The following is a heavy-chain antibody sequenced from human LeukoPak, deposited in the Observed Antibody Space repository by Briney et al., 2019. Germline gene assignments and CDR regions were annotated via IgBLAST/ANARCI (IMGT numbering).Heavy chain of an antibody. CDR1: GGSVTSYY. CDR3: ARVSDLAAGTYDY. V-gene: IGHV4-59*02. Sequence: SETLSLTCTVSGGSVTSYYWSWIRQPPGKGLEWIGNIHYSGSSGSTNYNPSLKSRVTTSVDTSTNQLSLRLSSVTAADTAVYYCARVSDLAAGTYDYWGQGTLVTVSS. CDR2: IHYSGSSGST. D-gene: IGHD6-13*01. J-gene: IGHJ4*02.